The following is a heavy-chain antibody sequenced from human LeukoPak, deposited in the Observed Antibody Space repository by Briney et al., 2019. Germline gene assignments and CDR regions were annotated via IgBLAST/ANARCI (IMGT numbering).Heavy chain of an antibody. CDR3: AREVVIANWFDP. V-gene: IGHV1-2*02. CDR2: INPNSGGT. Sequence: ASVKVSCKASGYTFTTYGVSWVRQAPGQGLEWMGWINPNSGGTNYAQKFQGRVTMTRDTSISTAYMELSRLRSDDTAVYYCAREVVIANWFDPWGQGTLVTVSS. CDR1: GYTFTTYG. D-gene: IGHD2-21*01. J-gene: IGHJ5*02.